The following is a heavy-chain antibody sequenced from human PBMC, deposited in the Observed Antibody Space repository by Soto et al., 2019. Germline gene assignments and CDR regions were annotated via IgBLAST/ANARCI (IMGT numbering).Heavy chain of an antibody. CDR2: ISYDGSNK. CDR1: GFTFSSYG. Sequence: GGSLRLSCAASGFTFSSYGMHWVRQAPGKGLEWVAVISYDGSNKYYADSVKGRFTISRDNSKNTLYLQMNSLRAEDTAVYYCVRWGDGYGSYYFDYWGQGSLVTVSS. J-gene: IGHJ4*02. V-gene: IGHV3-30*03. CDR3: VRWGDGYGSYYFDY. D-gene: IGHD5-12*01.